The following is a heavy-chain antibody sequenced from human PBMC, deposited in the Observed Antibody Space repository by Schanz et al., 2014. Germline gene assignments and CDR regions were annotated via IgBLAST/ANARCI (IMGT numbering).Heavy chain of an antibody. D-gene: IGHD3-22*01. Sequence: QVQLVESGGGVVQPGRSLRLSCAGSGFSFSGFGMHWVRQAPGKGLEWVAVISYDGRNKYFADSVKGRFTISRDNSKNTLFLQVNSTRAEDTAVYCCAKYHFIPYDSSVCSDCYYYGMDVWGRGTTVTVSS. CDR2: ISYDGRNK. J-gene: IGHJ6*02. CDR3: AKYHFIPYDSSVCSDCYYYGMDV. V-gene: IGHV3-30*18. CDR1: GFSFSGFG.